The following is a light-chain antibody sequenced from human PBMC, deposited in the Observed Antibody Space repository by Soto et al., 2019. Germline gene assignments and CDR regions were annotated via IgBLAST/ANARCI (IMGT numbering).Light chain of an antibody. CDR2: AAS. CDR1: QDINNF. Sequence: DILMTQSPSSLSAPVGDRVTITCRASQDINNFLAWFQQQRGKAPKSLIYAASSLQSGVPSKFSGSGSGTGFTLTIRSLQPEDFAPYYCQQCDNYPPFTFGPGTKLEI. J-gene: IGKJ3*01. V-gene: IGKV1-16*02. CDR3: QQCDNYPPFT.